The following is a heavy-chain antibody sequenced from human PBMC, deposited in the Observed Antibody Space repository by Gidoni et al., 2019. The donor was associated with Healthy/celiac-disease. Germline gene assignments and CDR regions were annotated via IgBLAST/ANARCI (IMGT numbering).Heavy chain of an antibody. V-gene: IGHV3-11*06. D-gene: IGHD6-19*01. CDR3: AREGGSGLHYYGMDV. CDR1: GFTFSGYY. Sequence: QVQLVESGGGLVKPGGSLRLSCAASGFTFSGYYMSRIRPGPGKGLEWVSYISSSSSYTNYADSVKGRFTISRDNAKNSLYLQMNSLRAEDTAVYYCAREGGSGLHYYGMDVWGQGTTVTVSS. J-gene: IGHJ6*02. CDR2: ISSSSSYT.